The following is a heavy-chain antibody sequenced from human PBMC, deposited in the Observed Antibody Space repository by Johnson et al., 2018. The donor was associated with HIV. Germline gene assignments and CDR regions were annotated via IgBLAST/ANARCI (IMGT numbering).Heavy chain of an antibody. CDR1: GFTFSDYY. D-gene: IGHD1-26*01. V-gene: IGHV3-11*01. CDR2: ISSSGSVI. CDR3: ARRGWELWTTQNAFDI. Sequence: QVQLVESGGGLVKPGGSLRLSCVASGFTFSDYYMSWIRQAPGKGLEWVSYISSSGSVIYSADSVKGRFTISRDNAKNSLFLQMNSLRAEDTALNYCARRGWELWTTQNAFDIWGQGTVVTVSS. J-gene: IGHJ3*02.